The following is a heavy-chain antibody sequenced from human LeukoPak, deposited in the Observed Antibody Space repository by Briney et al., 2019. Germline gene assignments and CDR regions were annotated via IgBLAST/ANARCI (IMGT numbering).Heavy chain of an antibody. CDR2: IYYSGST. Sequence: SETLSLTCTVSGGSISSYYWSWIRQPPGKGLEWIGYIYYSGSTNYNPSLKSRVTISVDRSKNQFSLKLSSVTAADTAVYYCARCPGYGDYYDYWGQGTLVTVSS. V-gene: IGHV4-59*08. CDR1: GGSISSYY. J-gene: IGHJ4*02. D-gene: IGHD4-17*01. CDR3: ARCPGYGDYYDY.